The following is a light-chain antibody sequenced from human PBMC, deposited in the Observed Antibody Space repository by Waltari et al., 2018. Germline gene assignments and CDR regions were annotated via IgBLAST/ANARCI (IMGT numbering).Light chain of an antibody. CDR3: SSYRANSPVV. J-gene: IGLJ2*01. CDR2: EVT. CDR1: SSDVGGNNY. Sequence: QSALTQPASVSGSPGQSITISCTGTSSDVGGNNYASWYPHHPAKAPKLIIDEVTNRPSGLSGRFSGSKSGNTASLTISGLQAEDDADYYCSSYRANSPVVFGGGTKLTVL. V-gene: IGLV2-14*01.